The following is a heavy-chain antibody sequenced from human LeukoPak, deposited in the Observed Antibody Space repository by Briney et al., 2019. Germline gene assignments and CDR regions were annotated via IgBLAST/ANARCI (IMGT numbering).Heavy chain of an antibody. Sequence: SETLSLTCAVYGGSFSDYYWTWIRQPPGKGLEWIGEINHSGSPNNNPSPKSRVSISFDTSKNQFSLKLTSVTAADTAVYYCGSRRTAMFGVIKGPIDYWGQGTLVTVSS. D-gene: IGHD3-3*01. CDR1: GGSFSDYY. J-gene: IGHJ4*02. V-gene: IGHV4-34*01. CDR2: INHSGSP. CDR3: GSRRTAMFGVIKGPIDY.